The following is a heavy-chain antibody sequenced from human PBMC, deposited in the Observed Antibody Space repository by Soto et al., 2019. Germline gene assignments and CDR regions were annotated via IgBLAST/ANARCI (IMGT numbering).Heavy chain of an antibody. J-gene: IGHJ4*02. D-gene: IGHD3-9*01. V-gene: IGHV1-18*01. CDR1: GYTFTSYG. Sequence: GASVKVSCKASGYTFTSYGISWVRQAPGQGLEWMGWISAYNGNTNYAQKLQGRVTMTTDTSTSTAYMELRSLRSDDTAVYYCARVPLSYYDILTEFDYWGQGTLVTVSS. CDR2: ISAYNGNT. CDR3: ARVPLSYYDILTEFDY.